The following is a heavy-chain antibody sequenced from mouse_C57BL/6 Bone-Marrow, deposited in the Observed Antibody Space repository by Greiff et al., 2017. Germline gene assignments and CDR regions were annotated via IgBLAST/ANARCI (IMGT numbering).Heavy chain of an antibody. CDR3: ARSGGPLDY. CDR1: GYTFTGYW. Sequence: VQLQQSGAELMKPGASVKLSCKATGYTFTGYWIEWVKQRPGHGLEWIGEILPGGGSTNYNEKFKGKATFTADTSSNTAYMQLSSLTTDDSTIYYCARSGGPLDYWGQGTTLTVSS. D-gene: IGHD3-1*01. V-gene: IGHV1-9*01. CDR2: ILPGGGST. J-gene: IGHJ2*01.